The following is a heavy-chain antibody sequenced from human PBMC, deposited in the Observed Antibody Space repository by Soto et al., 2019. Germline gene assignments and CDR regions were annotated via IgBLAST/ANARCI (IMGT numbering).Heavy chain of an antibody. CDR2: ISYDGSNK. CDR1: RFTFSGYG. Sequence: QVQLVESGGGVVQPGRSLRLSCAASRFTFSGYGMHWVRQAPGKGLVWVAVISYDGSNKFYADSVKGRFTISRDNSKNTRYLQMNRLRAEDTAVYYCAKGGRAYCGGDCRYYFDYWGQGTLVNVSS. D-gene: IGHD2-21*02. V-gene: IGHV3-30*18. CDR3: AKGGRAYCGGDCRYYFDY. J-gene: IGHJ4*02.